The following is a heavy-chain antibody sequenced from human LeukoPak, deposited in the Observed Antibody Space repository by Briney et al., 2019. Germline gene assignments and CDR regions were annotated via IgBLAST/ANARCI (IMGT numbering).Heavy chain of an antibody. Sequence: SETLSLTCAVHGGSFSGYYWSWIRKPPGKGLEWIGEINHSGSTNYNPSPKSRVTISVDTSKNQFSLKLSSVTAADTAVYYCARGRGTFYYYDSSDPRFDYWGQGTLVTVSS. CDR1: GGSFSGYY. V-gene: IGHV4-34*01. CDR2: INHSGST. D-gene: IGHD3-22*01. CDR3: ARGRGTFYYYDSSDPRFDY. J-gene: IGHJ4*02.